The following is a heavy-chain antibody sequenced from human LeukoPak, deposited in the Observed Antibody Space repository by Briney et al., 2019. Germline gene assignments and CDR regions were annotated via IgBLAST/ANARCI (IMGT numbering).Heavy chain of an antibody. D-gene: IGHD3-10*01. Sequence: ASVKLSCKASGYTFTSYYMHWVRQAPGQGLEWMGIINPSIGSTTYAQKFQGRVTMTRDTSTSTVYLELSSLRSEDTAVYYRAREGGVIIVFDYWGQGTPVTVSS. CDR3: AREGGVIIVFDY. CDR2: INPSIGST. V-gene: IGHV1-46*03. J-gene: IGHJ4*02. CDR1: GYTFTSYY.